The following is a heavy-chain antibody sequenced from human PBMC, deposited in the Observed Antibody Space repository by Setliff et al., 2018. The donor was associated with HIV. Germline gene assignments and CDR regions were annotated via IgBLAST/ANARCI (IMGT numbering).Heavy chain of an antibody. CDR1: GYTFTSYA. J-gene: IGHJ6*02. CDR2: IHTNTGDP. Sequence: KVSCKASGYTFTSYAVNWVRQAPGQGLEWVGWIHTNTGDPTYAQGFTGRFVFSFDTSVSTAYLQISGLKAEDTAVYYCATRGEQLYFYGMDVWGQATTVTVSS. V-gene: IGHV7-4-1*02. CDR3: ATRGEQLYFYGMDV. D-gene: IGHD1-26*01.